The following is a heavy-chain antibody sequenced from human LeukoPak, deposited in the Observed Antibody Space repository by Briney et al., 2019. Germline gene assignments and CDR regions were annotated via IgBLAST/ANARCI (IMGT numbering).Heavy chain of an antibody. CDR2: ISAYNGNT. J-gene: IGHJ5*02. Sequence: VASVKVSCKASGYTFTSYGISWVRQAPGQGLEWMGWISAYNGNTNYAQKLQGRVTMTTDASTSTAYMELRSLRSDDTAVYYCARGQGYCTNGVCYNNWFDPWGQGTLVTVSS. V-gene: IGHV1-18*01. CDR1: GYTFTSYG. CDR3: ARGQGYCTNGVCYNNWFDP. D-gene: IGHD2-8*01.